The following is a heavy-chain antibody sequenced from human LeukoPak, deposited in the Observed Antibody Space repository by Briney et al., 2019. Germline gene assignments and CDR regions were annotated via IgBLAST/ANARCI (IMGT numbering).Heavy chain of an antibody. CDR3: AKSLLYGTNYLFDY. Sequence: HSGGSLRLSCAASGFTFSSYAMSWVRQAPGKGLEWVSAISGSGGSTYYADSVKGQFTISRDNSKNTLYLQMNSLRAEDTAVYYCAKSLLYGTNYLFDYWGQGTLVTVSS. V-gene: IGHV3-23*01. D-gene: IGHD4/OR15-4a*01. CDR1: GFTFSSYA. J-gene: IGHJ4*02. CDR2: ISGSGGST.